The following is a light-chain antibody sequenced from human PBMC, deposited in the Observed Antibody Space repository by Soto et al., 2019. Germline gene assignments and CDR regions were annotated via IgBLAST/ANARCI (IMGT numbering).Light chain of an antibody. V-gene: IGLV1-44*01. CDR2: SHN. CDR1: SSNIATNA. J-gene: IGLJ3*02. Sequence: QSVLTQPPSASGTPGQRVTISCSGSSSNIATNAVNWYQQLPGTAPKLLIYSHNRRPSGVPDRFSGSTSGTSASLAISGLQSEDEADYYCAAWDDTLDGGVFGGGTKLTVL. CDR3: AAWDDTLDGGV.